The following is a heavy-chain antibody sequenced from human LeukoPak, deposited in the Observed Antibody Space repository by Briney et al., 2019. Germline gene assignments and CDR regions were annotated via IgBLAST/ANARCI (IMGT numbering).Heavy chain of an antibody. CDR2: IHSSGTT. V-gene: IGHV4-4*09. D-gene: IGHD3-10*01. Sequence: PSETLSLTCTVSGDSSRVYYLSWFRQPPGKGLEWIGYIHSSGTTTYNPSHGGRVAMSLDTSKGQFSLRLYSATAADSAIYYCASHSGTAGYLEVWGQGALVTVSA. J-gene: IGHJ4*02. CDR1: GDSSRVYY. CDR3: ASHSGTAGYLEV.